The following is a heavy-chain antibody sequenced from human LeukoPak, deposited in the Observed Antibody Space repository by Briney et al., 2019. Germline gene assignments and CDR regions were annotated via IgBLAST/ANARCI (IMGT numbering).Heavy chain of an antibody. V-gene: IGHV4-31*03. D-gene: IGHD6-13*01. Sequence: SETLSLTCTVSGGSISSGGYYWNWIRQHPGKGLEWIGNIYYSGSTYYNPSLKSRLTISVDTSKNQFSLKLSSVTAADTAVYYCARDRPGSSSLDYWGQGTLVTVSS. CDR3: ARDRPGSSSLDY. CDR2: IYYSGST. J-gene: IGHJ4*02. CDR1: GGSISSGGYY.